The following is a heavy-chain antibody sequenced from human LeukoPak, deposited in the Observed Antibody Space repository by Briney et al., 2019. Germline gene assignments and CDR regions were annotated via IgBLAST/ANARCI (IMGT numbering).Heavy chain of an antibody. CDR3: SRNMVRGVQEVVFDY. CDR1: GYTFTSYG. D-gene: IGHD3-10*01. CDR2: VSAYNGNT. V-gene: IGHV1-18*01. Sequence: ASVKVSCKASGYTFTSYGISWVRQAPAQGLEGVGWVSAYNGNTNYAHKPQGRVTMTTDTSTSTAYMELTSMRSGDTAVYYCSRNMVRGVQEVVFDYWGQGTLVTVSS. J-gene: IGHJ4*02.